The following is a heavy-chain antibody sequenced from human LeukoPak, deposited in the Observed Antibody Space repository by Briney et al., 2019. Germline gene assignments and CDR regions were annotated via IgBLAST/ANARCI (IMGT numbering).Heavy chain of an antibody. CDR2: IYYSGST. CDR3: ARDPAK. CDR1: GGSISSYY. V-gene: IGHV4-59*01. Sequence: PSETLSLTCTVSGGSISSYYWSWIRQPPGKGLEWIGYIYYSGSTNYNPSLKSRVTISVDTSKNQFSLKLSSVTAADTAVYYCARDPAKWGQGTLVTVSS. J-gene: IGHJ4*02. D-gene: IGHD2-2*01.